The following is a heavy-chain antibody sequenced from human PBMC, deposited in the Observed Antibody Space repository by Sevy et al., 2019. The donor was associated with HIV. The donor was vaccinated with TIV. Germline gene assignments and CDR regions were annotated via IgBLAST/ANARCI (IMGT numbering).Heavy chain of an antibody. CDR2: ISYEGSNK. CDR1: GFTFSSYG. CDR3: AKGAMYYYDSIGYSADAFDI. Sequence: GGSLRLSCAASGFTFSSYGMHWVRQAPGKGLEWVAVISYEGSNKYYADSVKGRLTISRDNSKNTLYLQMNGLRAEDTAGYYCAKGAMYYYDSIGYSADAFDIWGQGTMVTVSS. J-gene: IGHJ3*02. D-gene: IGHD3-22*01. V-gene: IGHV3-30*18.